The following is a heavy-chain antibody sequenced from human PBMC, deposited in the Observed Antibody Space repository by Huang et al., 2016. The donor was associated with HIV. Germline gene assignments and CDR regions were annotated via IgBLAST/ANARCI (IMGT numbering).Heavy chain of an antibody. D-gene: IGHD1-26*01. CDR3: ARDGTYSFDASTSYRDS. J-gene: IGHJ5*01. V-gene: IGHV4-59*11. CDR1: GGSIRSHH. Sequence: QVHLQESGPGLVKPSETLSVTCTVSGGSIRSHHWTWIRQPPGKGLEWMASVYYTGNADYNPSLRSRVTISMDTSKDQFSLNLASVTAADTGIYYCARDGTYSFDASTSYRDSWGQEILVTVSS. CDR2: VYYTGNA.